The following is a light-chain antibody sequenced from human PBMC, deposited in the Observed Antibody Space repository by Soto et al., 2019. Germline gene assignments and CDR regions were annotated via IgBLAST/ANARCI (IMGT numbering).Light chain of an antibody. CDR3: QQRTNWRALT. CDR2: DAS. Sequence: EIVLTQSPATLSLSPGERATLSCRASQSVTSFLAWYQQKPGQAPRLLIYDASHRTAGIPARFSGSGSGTDFTLTISSLEPEDFAVYYCQQRTNWRALTFGGVTRVEI. J-gene: IGKJ4*01. V-gene: IGKV3-11*01. CDR1: QSVTSF.